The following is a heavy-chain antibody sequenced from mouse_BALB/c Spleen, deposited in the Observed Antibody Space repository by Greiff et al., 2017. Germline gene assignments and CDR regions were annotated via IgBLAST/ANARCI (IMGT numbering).Heavy chain of an antibody. CDR3: AREKGDTTAPWFAY. D-gene: IGHD1-2*01. CDR2: ISDGGSYT. V-gene: IGHV5-4*02. CDR1: GFTFSDYY. J-gene: IGHJ3*01. Sequence: DVMLVESGGGLVKPGGSLKLSCAASGFTFSDYYMYWVRQTPEKRLEWVATISDGGSYTYYPDSVKGRFTISRDNAKNNLYLQMSSLKSEDTAMYYCAREKGDTTAPWFAYWGQGTLVTVSA.